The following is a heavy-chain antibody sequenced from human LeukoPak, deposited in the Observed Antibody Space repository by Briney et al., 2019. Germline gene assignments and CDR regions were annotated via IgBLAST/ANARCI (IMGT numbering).Heavy chain of an antibody. Sequence: ASVKVSCKASGYTFTGYYMHWVRQAPGQALEWMGWINPNSGGTNYAQKFHGRVTMTRDTSISTAYMELSRLRYDDTAAYYCARGKSTGGWYAKYFDYWGQGTLVTVSS. J-gene: IGHJ4*02. CDR2: INPNSGGT. CDR1: GYTFTGYY. D-gene: IGHD6-19*01. CDR3: ARGKSTGGWYAKYFDY. V-gene: IGHV1-2*02.